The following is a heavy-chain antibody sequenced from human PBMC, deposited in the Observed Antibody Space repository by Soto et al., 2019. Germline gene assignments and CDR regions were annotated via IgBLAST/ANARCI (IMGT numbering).Heavy chain of an antibody. CDR1: GYTFTSYG. V-gene: IGHV1-18*01. CDR2: ISAYNGNA. Sequence: ASVKVSCKASGYTFTSYGISWVRRAPGQGLEWMGWISAYNGNANYAQKLQGRVTMTTDTSTSTAYMELRSLRSDDTAVYYCARVMNYCDSSGYPDYWGQGTLVTVSS. D-gene: IGHD3-22*01. CDR3: ARVMNYCDSSGYPDY. J-gene: IGHJ4*02.